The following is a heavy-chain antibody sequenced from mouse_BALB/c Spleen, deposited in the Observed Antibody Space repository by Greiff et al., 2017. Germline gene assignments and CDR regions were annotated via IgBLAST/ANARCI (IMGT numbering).Heavy chain of an antibody. CDR3: AREGKQAWFAY. J-gene: IGHJ3*01. CDR1: GFSFSSYA. D-gene: IGHD2-1*01. Sequence: DVKLVESGGGLVKPGGSLKLSCAASGFSFSSYAMSWVRQTPEKRLEWVATISSGGSYTYYPHSVKGRFTISRDNAKSTLYLQISSLRSEDTAMYYCAREGKQAWFAYWGQGTLVTVSA. CDR2: ISSGGSYT. V-gene: IGHV5-9-3*01.